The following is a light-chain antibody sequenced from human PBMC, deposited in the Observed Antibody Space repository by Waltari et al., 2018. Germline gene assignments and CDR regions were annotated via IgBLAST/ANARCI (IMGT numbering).Light chain of an antibody. Sequence: DIQMTQSPSTLSASVGDRVTITCRASQSISSWLAWYQQKPGKAPKLLIDKASSLESGVPSRFSGSGSGTEFTLTISSLQPDDFAPYYCQQRTRAWTFGQGTKVEIK. J-gene: IGKJ1*01. V-gene: IGKV1-5*03. CDR2: KAS. CDR3: QQRTRAWT. CDR1: QSISSW.